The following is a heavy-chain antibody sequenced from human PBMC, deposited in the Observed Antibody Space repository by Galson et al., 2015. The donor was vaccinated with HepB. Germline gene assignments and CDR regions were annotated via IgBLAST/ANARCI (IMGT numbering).Heavy chain of an antibody. D-gene: IGHD1-7*01. CDR1: GYTFSSYG. CDR2: ITPYNGNM. Sequence: SVKVSCKASGYTFSSYGISWVRQAPGQGLEWMGWITPYNGNMDYAQKFQVRVTMTTDPLTSTVYMGLRSLRSDDTAVYYCARDAARMATTNWRNDYWGQGTLVTVSS. V-gene: IGHV1-18*01. J-gene: IGHJ4*02. CDR3: ARDAARMATTNWRNDY.